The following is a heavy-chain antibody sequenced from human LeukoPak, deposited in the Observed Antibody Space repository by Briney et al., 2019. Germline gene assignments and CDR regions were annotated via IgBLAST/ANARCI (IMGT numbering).Heavy chain of an antibody. CDR1: GFTFSSYG. V-gene: IGHV3-30*02. D-gene: IGHD6-6*01. Sequence: GGSLRLSCAASGFTFSSYGMHWVRQAPGKGLEWVAFIRYDGSNKYYADSVKGRFTISRDNSKNTLYLQMNSLRAEDTAVYYCAKAIAARLRAFDYWGQGTLVIVSS. J-gene: IGHJ4*02. CDR3: AKAIAARLRAFDY. CDR2: IRYDGSNK.